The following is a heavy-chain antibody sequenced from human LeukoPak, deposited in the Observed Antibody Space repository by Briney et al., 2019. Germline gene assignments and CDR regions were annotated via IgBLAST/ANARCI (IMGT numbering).Heavy chain of an antibody. CDR3: ARDGRDAFDI. V-gene: IGHV3-23*01. Sequence: PSGGSLRLSCAASGFTFSSYAMYWVRQAPGKGLEWVSGISGSGGSTYYADSVRGRFTISRDNSKNTVYLQMNSLRAEDTAVYYCARDGRDAFDIWGQGTMVTVSS. CDR2: ISGSGGST. CDR1: GFTFSSYA. J-gene: IGHJ3*02.